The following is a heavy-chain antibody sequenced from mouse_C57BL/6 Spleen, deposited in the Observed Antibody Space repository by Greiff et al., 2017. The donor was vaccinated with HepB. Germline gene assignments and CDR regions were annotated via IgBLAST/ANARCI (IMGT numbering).Heavy chain of an antibody. Sequence: QVHVKQSGAELVRPGASVTLSCKASGYTFTDYEMHWVKQTPVHGLEWIGAIDPETGGTAYNQKFKGKAILTADKSSSTAYMELRSLTSEDSAVYYCTRLGDYHFDYWGQGTTLTVSS. V-gene: IGHV1-15*01. D-gene: IGHD2-4*01. CDR3: TRLGDYHFDY. J-gene: IGHJ2*01. CDR1: GYTFTDYE. CDR2: IDPETGGT.